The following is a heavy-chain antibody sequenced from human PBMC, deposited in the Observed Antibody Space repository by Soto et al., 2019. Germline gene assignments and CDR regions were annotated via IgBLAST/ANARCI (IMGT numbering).Heavy chain of an antibody. J-gene: IGHJ5*02. D-gene: IGHD2-15*01. CDR3: ARDYCSGGSCSSAWFDP. Sequence: SQTLSLTCAISGDSVSSNSAAWNWIRQSPSRGLEWLGRTYYRSKWYNDYAVSVKSRITINPDTSKNQFSLQLNSVTPEDTAVYYCARDYCSGGSCSSAWFDPWGQGXLVTVYS. CDR1: GDSVSSNSAA. V-gene: IGHV6-1*01. CDR2: TYYRSKWYN.